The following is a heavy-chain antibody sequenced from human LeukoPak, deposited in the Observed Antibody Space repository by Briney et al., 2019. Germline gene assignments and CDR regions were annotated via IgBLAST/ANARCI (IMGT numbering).Heavy chain of an antibody. CDR3: AKALAPYRGNDY. J-gene: IGHJ4*02. CDR1: GFTFSYYS. Sequence: GGSLRLSCEASGFTFSYYSMNWVRQAPGKGLEWVSYISGSSSTKYYADSVKGRFTISRDNSRNMVYLQMNSLRAEDTAVYYCAKALAPYRGNDYWGLGTLVTVAS. CDR2: ISGSSSTK. D-gene: IGHD1-26*01. V-gene: IGHV3-48*01.